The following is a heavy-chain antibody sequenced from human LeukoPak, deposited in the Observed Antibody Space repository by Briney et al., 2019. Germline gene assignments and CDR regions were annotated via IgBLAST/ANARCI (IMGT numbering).Heavy chain of an antibody. CDR2: INGDGTST. CDR3: AKNRLAGVMYETDY. CDR1: GFIFSTYW. D-gene: IGHD2-21*01. V-gene: IGHV3-74*03. J-gene: IGHJ4*02. Sequence: GGSLRLSCAASGFIFSTYWVHWVRQAPGKGLLWVSRINGDGTSTKYADSVKGRFTISRDNARHTLYLQMNSLRAEDTAVYYCAKNRLAGVMYETDYWGQGTLVTVSS.